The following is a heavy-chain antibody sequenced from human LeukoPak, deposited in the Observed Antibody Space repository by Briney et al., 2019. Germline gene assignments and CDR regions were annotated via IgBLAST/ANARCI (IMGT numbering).Heavy chain of an antibody. D-gene: IGHD3-10*01. CDR1: GYTFTSYG. V-gene: IGHV1-18*01. CDR3: ARGEGPGVRTDRYFDL. J-gene: IGHJ2*01. Sequence: GAPVKVSCKASGYTFTSYGISWVRQAPGQGLEWMGWISAYNGNTNYAQKLQGRVTMTTDTSTSTAYMELRSLISDDTAVYYCARGEGPGVRTDRYFDLWGRGTLVTVSS. CDR2: ISAYNGNT.